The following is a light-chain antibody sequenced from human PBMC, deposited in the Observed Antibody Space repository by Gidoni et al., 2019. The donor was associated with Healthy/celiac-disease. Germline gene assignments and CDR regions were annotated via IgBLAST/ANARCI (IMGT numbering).Light chain of an antibody. Sequence: QSALTQPASGSGSPGQSITISCTGTSSDVGGYNYVSWYQPPPGKAPKLMIYDVSNRPSGVSNRFSGSKSGNTASLTISGLQAEDEADYYCSSYTSSSTLGVFGGGTKLTVL. CDR1: SSDVGGYNY. CDR2: DVS. V-gene: IGLV2-14*01. CDR3: SSYTSSSTLGV. J-gene: IGLJ2*01.